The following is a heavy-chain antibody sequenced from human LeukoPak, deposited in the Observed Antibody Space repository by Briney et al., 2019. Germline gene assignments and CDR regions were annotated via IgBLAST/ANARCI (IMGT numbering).Heavy chain of an antibody. Sequence: GGSLRLSCAASGFTFSSYSMNWVRQAPGKGLEWVSSISSSSSYIYYADSVKGRFTISRDNAKNSLYLQMNSLRAEDTAVYYCATAPPRWLHYHFDYWGQGTLVTVSS. CDR2: ISSSSSYI. D-gene: IGHD5-24*01. CDR3: ATAPPRWLHYHFDY. V-gene: IGHV3-21*01. J-gene: IGHJ4*02. CDR1: GFTFSSYS.